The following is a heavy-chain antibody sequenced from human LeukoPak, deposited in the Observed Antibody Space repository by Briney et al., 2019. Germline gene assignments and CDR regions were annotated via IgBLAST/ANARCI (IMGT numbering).Heavy chain of an antibody. D-gene: IGHD4-17*01. Sequence: GGSLRLSYTASGFTFGDDAWSWFRQAPGKGLEWICFIRKKGYGETTDYAASVRGRFTISRDDAKSIAYLQMNSLKTEDTALYYCSRGLHDYGDSNYYFDQWGRGTLVTVSS. CDR3: SRGLHDYGDSNYYFDQ. J-gene: IGHJ4*02. CDR1: GFTFGDDA. CDR2: IRKKGYGETT. V-gene: IGHV3-49*03.